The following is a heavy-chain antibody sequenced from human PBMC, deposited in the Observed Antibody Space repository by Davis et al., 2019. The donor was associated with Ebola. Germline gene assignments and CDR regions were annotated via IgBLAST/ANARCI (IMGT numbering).Heavy chain of an antibody. J-gene: IGHJ6*02. CDR2: ISSSGSTI. V-gene: IGHV3-21*04. CDR3: ARGLELRNYYYYGMDV. CDR1: GFTFSSYA. Sequence: GGSLRLSCAASGFTFSSYAMSWVRQAPGKGLEWVSAISSSGSTIYYADSVKGRFTISRDNAKNSLYLQMNSLRAEDTAVYYCARGLELRNYYYYGMDVWGQGTTVTVSS. D-gene: IGHD1-7*01.